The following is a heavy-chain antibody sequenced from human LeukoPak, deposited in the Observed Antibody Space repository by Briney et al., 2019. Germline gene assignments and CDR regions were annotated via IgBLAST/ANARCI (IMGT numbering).Heavy chain of an antibody. D-gene: IGHD4-17*01. CDR3: ARGGGDYGEIYFDY. CDR2: ISSSSSYI. CDR1: GFTFSSYR. J-gene: IGHJ4*02. V-gene: IGHV3-21*01. Sequence: GGSLRLSCEASGFTFSSYRMNWVRQAPGKGLEWVSSISSSSSYIYYADSVKGRFTISRDNAKNSLYLQMNSLRAEDTAVYYCARGGGDYGEIYFDYWGQGTLVTVSS.